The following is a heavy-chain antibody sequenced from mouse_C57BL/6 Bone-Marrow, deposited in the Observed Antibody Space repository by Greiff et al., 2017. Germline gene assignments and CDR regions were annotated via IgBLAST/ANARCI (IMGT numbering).Heavy chain of an antibody. V-gene: IGHV5-4*01. Sequence: EVQLVESGGGLVKPGGSLKLSCAASGFTFSSYAMSWVRQTPEKRLEWVATISDGGSYTYYPDNVKGRFTISRDNAKNNLYLQMSHLKSEDTAMYYCARDPFYDYDGAYWGQGTLVTVSA. CDR3: ARDPFYDYDGAY. J-gene: IGHJ3*01. CDR1: GFTFSSYA. D-gene: IGHD2-4*01. CDR2: ISDGGSYT.